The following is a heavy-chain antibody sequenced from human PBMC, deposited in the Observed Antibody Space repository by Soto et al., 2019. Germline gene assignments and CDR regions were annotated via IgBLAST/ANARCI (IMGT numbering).Heavy chain of an antibody. J-gene: IGHJ4*02. CDR3: ARASGSRAFDN. V-gene: IGHV3-23*03. CDR1: GFTFSSYA. D-gene: IGHD1-26*01. Sequence: VQLLESGGGLVRPGGSLTLSCAASGFTFSSYAMSWVRQAPGMGLEWVSVIYSGGNTYYADSVKGRFTISRDSSKNTVDLQMNSLRAEDTAVYFCARASGSRAFDNWGQGTLVTVSS. CDR2: IYSGGNT.